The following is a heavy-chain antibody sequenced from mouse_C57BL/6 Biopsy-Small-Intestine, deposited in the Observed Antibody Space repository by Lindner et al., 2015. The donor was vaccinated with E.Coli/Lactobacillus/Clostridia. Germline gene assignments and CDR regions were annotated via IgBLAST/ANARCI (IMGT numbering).Heavy chain of an antibody. D-gene: IGHD2-12*01. CDR1: GYFFTGYY. V-gene: IGHV1S29*02. J-gene: IGHJ1*01. CDR2: INPNDGGA. CDR3: ARGWLELPSYGLDV. Sequence: SVKVSCKASGYFFTGYYLHWVRQAPGQGLEWMGWINPNDGGAGFAQKFQGRVTMTTDTSINTASMEMSRLTSDDTATYYCARGWLELPSYGLDVWGQGTTVTVSS.